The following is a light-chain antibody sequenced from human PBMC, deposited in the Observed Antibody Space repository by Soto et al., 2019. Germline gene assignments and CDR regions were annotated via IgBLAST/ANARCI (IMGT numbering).Light chain of an antibody. CDR2: RAS. CDR3: QQYNSYSIT. Sequence: EIVMTQSRATLSVSPGEGATLSCRASQSVNSLLAWYQQKPGQAPRLLIYRASTRAAGVPDRFSGSGSGTEFTLTISSLQPDDFATYYCQQYNSYSITFGQGARLEIK. V-gene: IGKV3-15*01. CDR1: QSVNSL. J-gene: IGKJ5*01.